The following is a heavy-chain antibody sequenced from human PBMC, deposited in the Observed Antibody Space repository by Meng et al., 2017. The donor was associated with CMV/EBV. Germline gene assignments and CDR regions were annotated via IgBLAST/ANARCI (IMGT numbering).Heavy chain of an antibody. CDR2: SYYTGA. D-gene: IGHD3-10*01. V-gene: IGHV4-31*03. CDR3: ARMRGSGSEDY. Sequence: SETLSLTCTVSGGPIKNPNYYWSWNLHQPGKGLEWLGYSYYTGAYYNPSLASRIFISLDSSSNRYSLTLRAVTAADTALYFCARMRGSGSEDYWGPGTLVTVSS. J-gene: IGHJ4*02. CDR1: GGPIKNPNYY.